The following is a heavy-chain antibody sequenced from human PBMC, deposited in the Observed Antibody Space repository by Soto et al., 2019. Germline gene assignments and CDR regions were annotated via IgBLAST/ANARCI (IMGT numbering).Heavy chain of an antibody. CDR1: GGSVTGNC. J-gene: IGHJ4*02. V-gene: IGHV4-59*02. D-gene: IGHD4-4*01. CDR2: IDYNGGA. CDR3: ARGPDHSKVGY. Sequence: SETLSLTCSVSGGSVTGNCWSWVRQPPGKGLEWIGCIDYNGGAHYNPSLTSRVSMSLDTSNNHFSLKLSSMTAADTAMYYCARGPDHSKVGYWDQGTLVTVSS.